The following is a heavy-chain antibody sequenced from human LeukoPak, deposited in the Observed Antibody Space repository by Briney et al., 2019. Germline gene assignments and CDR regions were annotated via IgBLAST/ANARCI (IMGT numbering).Heavy chain of an antibody. J-gene: IGHJ5*02. Sequence: SQTLSLTCAISGDNVSSHRAAWNWIRQSPSRGLEWLGRTYYRSKWYSDYAGSIKSRITINPDTSKNQFSLQLHSVTPEDTAVYYCAREVGPYCSGGSCYYNWFDPWGQGTLVTVSS. D-gene: IGHD2-15*01. V-gene: IGHV6-1*01. CDR1: GDNVSSHRAA. CDR2: TYYRSKWYS. CDR3: AREVGPYCSGGSCYYNWFDP.